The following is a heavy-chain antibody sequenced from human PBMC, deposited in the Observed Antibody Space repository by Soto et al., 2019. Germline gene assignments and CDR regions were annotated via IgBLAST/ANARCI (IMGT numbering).Heavy chain of an antibody. Sequence: GASVKVSCKASGYTFTSYGISWVRQAPGQGLEWMGWISAYNGNTNYAQKLQGRVTMTTDTSTSTANMELRSLRSDDTAVYYCARDLPTYYYDSSGLLAPINYPIVTPGYYYYGMDVWGQGTTVTVSS. CDR2: ISAYNGNT. J-gene: IGHJ6*02. CDR1: GYTFTSYG. D-gene: IGHD3-22*01. CDR3: ARDLPTYYYDSSGLLAPINYPIVTPGYYYYGMDV. V-gene: IGHV1-18*01.